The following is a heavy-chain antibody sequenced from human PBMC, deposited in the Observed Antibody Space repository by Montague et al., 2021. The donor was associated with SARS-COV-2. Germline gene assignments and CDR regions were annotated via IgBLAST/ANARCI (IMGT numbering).Heavy chain of an antibody. CDR3: SRERSYLYWYFDL. Sequence: SETLSLTCAVSAGSIRDYYWSWIRQPPAKGLEWIGRIYTTGSYXXXPSXHSRVTMSVDTYKNQVSLMLMSVTAADTALYYCSRERSYLYWYFDLWGRGTLVTVSS. J-gene: IGHJ2*01. V-gene: IGHV4-4*07. CDR2: IYTTGSY. CDR1: AGSIRDYY.